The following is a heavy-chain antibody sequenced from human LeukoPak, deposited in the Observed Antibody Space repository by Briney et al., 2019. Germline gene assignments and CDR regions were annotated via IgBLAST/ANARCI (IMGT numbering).Heavy chain of an antibody. J-gene: IGHJ4*02. CDR2: INANSGGT. V-gene: IGHV1-2*02. CDR3: VSYIPVAGTDY. D-gene: IGHD6-19*01. CDR1: GYTFTVYY. Sequence: GASVKVSCKASGYTFTVYYMHWVRQAPGQGLEWMGWINANSGGTNYAQKFQGRVTMTRDTSISTAYMELSRLRSDDTAVYYCVSYIPVAGTDYWGQGTLVTVSS.